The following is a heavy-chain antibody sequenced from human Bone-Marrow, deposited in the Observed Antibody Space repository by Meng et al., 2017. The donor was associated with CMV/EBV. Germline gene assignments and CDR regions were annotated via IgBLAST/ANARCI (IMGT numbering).Heavy chain of an antibody. CDR3: ARAFGCSSSTCYGYVFDY. D-gene: IGHD2-2*01. CDR2: IFPNSGGT. V-gene: IGHV1-2*02. CDR1: GGTFSSYA. Sequence: ASVKVSCKASGGTFSSYAISWVRQAPGQGLEWMGWIFPNSGGTNYAQKFQGRVTMTRDTSISTAYMELSRLRSDDTAVYYCARAFGCSSSTCYGYVFDYWGQGIMVTVSS. J-gene: IGHJ3*01.